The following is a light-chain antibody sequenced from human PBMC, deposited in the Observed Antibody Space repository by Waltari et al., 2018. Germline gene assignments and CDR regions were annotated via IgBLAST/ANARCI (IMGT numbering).Light chain of an antibody. CDR1: QSLLHSHGSKY. CDR2: LGS. V-gene: IGKV2-28*01. CDR3: MQTLQIPWT. Sequence: DIVLTQSPLSLPVTPGEPAPISCRSRQSLLHSHGSKYLNWYLQKPGQSPQLLIYLGSNRASGVPDRFSGSESGTDFTLKISRVEAEDVGVYYCMQTLQIPWTFGQGTKVEIK. J-gene: IGKJ1*01.